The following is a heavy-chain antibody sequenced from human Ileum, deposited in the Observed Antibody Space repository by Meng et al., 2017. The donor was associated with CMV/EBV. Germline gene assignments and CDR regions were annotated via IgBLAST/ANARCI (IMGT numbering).Heavy chain of an antibody. CDR3: ARQGCTTTSCHTIES. CDR2: LNPVDSET. D-gene: IGHD2-2*01. Sequence: SGYTFTSSWIGWVRQRPGKGLELVGILNPVDSETRYRPSFQGQVTISADKSITTAYLQWNSLKASDSAMYYCARQGCTTTSCHTIESWGQGTLVTVSS. V-gene: IGHV5-51*01. CDR1: GYTFTSSW. J-gene: IGHJ4*02.